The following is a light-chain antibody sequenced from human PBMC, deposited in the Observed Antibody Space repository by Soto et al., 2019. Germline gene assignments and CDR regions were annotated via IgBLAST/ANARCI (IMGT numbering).Light chain of an antibody. Sequence: EIVLTQSPATLSLSPGERATLSCRASQSVSSYLAWYQQKPGQAPRLLIYDASNRATGIPARFSGSGSGTDLTLTISILEPEDFAVYYCQQRSNWPPVTFGQGTKLEIK. CDR3: QQRSNWPPVT. CDR2: DAS. J-gene: IGKJ2*01. CDR1: QSVSSY. V-gene: IGKV3-11*01.